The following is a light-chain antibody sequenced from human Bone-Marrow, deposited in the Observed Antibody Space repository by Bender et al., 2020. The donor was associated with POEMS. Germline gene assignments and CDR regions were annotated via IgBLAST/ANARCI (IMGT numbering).Light chain of an antibody. V-gene: IGLV2-23*02. CDR2: EVT. Sequence: QSALTQPASVSGSPGQSITISCTGSSSDIGSFNLVSWYQQHPGKAPKLMLYEVTERPSGVSHRFSGSKSGNSASLTISGLQTEDEADYFCCSYAGSYTYVFGTGTKVTVL. J-gene: IGLJ1*01. CDR1: SSDIGSFNL. CDR3: CSYAGSYTYV.